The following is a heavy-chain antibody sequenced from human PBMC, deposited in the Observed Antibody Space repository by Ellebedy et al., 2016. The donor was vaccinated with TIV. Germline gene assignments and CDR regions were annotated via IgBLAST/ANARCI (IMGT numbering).Heavy chain of an antibody. J-gene: IGHJ3*01. CDR1: GFSFSRYW. CDR2: MKYDVIES. D-gene: IGHD5-24*01. CDR3: VRDTVAVPDGNTFDF. V-gene: IGHV3-7*04. Sequence: PGGSLRLSCAASGFSFSRYWTGWIRQPPGKGLEWVAHMKYDVIESYYANSVKGRFTISRDNARNSLYLQMRSLRVDDTAMYYCVRDTVAVPDGNTFDFWGQGTMVSV.